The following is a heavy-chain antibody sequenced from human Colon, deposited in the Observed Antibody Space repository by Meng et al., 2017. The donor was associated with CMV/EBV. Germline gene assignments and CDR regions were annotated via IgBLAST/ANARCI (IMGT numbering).Heavy chain of an antibody. Sequence: GESLKISCAVSEFAFSSYSMHWVRQAPGKGLEYVSAISSDRRNTYYADSVKGRFSVSRDNSKNTLFLQMDSLRPEDTAVYYCATDPSTVTTNYWGQGTLVTVSS. CDR2: ISSDRRNT. V-gene: IGHV3-64*02. CDR1: EFAFSSYS. CDR3: ATDPSTVTTNY. J-gene: IGHJ4*02. D-gene: IGHD4-17*01.